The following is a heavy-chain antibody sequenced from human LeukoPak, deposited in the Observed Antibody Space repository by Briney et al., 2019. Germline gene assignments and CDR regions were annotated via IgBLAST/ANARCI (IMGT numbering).Heavy chain of an antibody. CDR2: ISYDGSNK. V-gene: IGHV3-30-3*01. D-gene: IGHD4-17*01. CDR3: AREKEDGDYVQFFDY. J-gene: IGHJ4*02. CDR1: GSTFSSYA. Sequence: GGSLRLSCAASGSTFSSYAMHWVRQAPGKGLEWVAVISYDGSNKYYADSVKGRFTISRDNSKNTLYLQMNSLRAEDTAVYYCAREKEDGDYVQFFDYWGQGTLVTVSS.